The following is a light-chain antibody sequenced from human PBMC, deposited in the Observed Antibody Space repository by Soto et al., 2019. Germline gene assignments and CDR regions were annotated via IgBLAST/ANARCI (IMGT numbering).Light chain of an antibody. V-gene: IGKV2-30*01. CDR2: KVS. J-gene: IGKJ1*01. CDR3: MQGTHWPLWT. CDR1: QSLVYSDGNTY. Sequence: DVVMTQSPLSLPVTLGQPASISCRSSQSLVYSDGNTYLTWFQQRPGQSPRRLIYKVSNRDSGFTDRFSGSGSGTDFTLKISRVYAEDVGVYYCMQGTHWPLWTVGLGTKVDIK.